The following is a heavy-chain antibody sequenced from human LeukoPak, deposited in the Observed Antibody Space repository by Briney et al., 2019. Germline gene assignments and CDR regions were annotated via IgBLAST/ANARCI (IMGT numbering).Heavy chain of an antibody. J-gene: IGHJ4*02. V-gene: IGHV3-74*01. CDR1: GFTVSNSW. Sequence: PGGSLRLSCAASGFTVSNSWMFWVRQAPEKGLMYVSEINNDGNRIRYVDSVKGRFTISRDGAKNTLFLQMNSLRDDDTAMYYCARGGLPGGFDYWGQGILVTVSS. D-gene: IGHD7-27*01. CDR3: ARGGLPGGFDY. CDR2: INNDGNRI.